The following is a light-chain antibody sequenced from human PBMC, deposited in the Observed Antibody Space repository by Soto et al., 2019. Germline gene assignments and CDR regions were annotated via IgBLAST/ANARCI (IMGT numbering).Light chain of an antibody. J-gene: IGKJ3*01. CDR3: QQRSSWPLT. CDR1: QSVGSD. V-gene: IGKV3-11*01. Sequence: EIVLTQSPATLSLSPGERATLSCRASQSVGSDLAWYQQKPGQAPRLLIYTAAYRPTGIPARFSGSGSGTDVTLIISSLEAEDFALYYCQQRSSWPLTFVPGTTVDIK. CDR2: TAA.